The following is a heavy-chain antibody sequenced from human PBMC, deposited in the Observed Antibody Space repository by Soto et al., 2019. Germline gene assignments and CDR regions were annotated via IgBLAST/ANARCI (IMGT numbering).Heavy chain of an antibody. CDR2: VYSSGTV. V-gene: IGHV4-31*03. D-gene: IGHD4-17*01. CDR3: ARLPGADYGGIFDP. Sequence: LSLTCTVSGDSISSGSYNLNWIRQHPGKGLECLGFVYSSGTVNYNPSLKSRVTISVDTSKNQFSLKLSSVTAADTAVYYCARLPGADYGGIFDPWGQGTLVTVSS. CDR1: GDSISSGSYN. J-gene: IGHJ5*02.